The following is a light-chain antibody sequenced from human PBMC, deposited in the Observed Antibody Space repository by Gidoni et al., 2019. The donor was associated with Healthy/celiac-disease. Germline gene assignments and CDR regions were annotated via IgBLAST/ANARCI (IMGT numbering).Light chain of an antibody. CDR1: QGISSY. J-gene: IGKJ1*01. CDR3: QQLNSYPPWT. CDR2: AAS. V-gene: IGKV1-9*01. Sequence: IQLTQSPSSLSASVGDRVTLTCRASQGISSYLAWYQQTPGKAPKLLIYAASTLQSGVPSRFSGSQSGTDFTLTISSLQPEDFATYYCQQLNSYPPWTFGQGTKVEIK.